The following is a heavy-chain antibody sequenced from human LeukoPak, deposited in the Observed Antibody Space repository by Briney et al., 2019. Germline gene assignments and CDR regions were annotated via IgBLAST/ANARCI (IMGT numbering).Heavy chain of an antibody. V-gene: IGHV4-4*07. J-gene: IGHJ5*02. CDR3: AREPTQPSRWFDP. Sequence: ASETLSLTCTVSGGSISSYYWSWIRQPAGKGLEWIGRIYTSGSTNYNPSLKSRVTMSIDTSKNQFSLNLTSMTAADTAVYYCAREPTQPSRWFDPWGQGTLVTVSS. CDR2: IYTSGST. D-gene: IGHD6-13*01. CDR1: GGSISSYY.